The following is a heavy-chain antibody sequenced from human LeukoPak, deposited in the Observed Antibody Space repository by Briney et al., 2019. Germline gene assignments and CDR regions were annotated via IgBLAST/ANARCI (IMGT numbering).Heavy chain of an antibody. Sequence: PGGSLRLSCAASGFTFSSYWMSWVRQAPGKGLEWVANIKQDGSEKYYVDSVKGRFTISRDNAKNSLYLQMNSLRAEDTAVYYCARHLFWSGYSLCDYWGQGTLVTVSS. CDR2: IKQDGSEK. V-gene: IGHV3-7*01. D-gene: IGHD3-3*01. CDR1: GFTFSSYW. CDR3: ARHLFWSGYSLCDY. J-gene: IGHJ4*02.